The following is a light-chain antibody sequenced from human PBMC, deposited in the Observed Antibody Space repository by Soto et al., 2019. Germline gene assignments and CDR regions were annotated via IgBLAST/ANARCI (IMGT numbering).Light chain of an antibody. CDR2: DVS. CDR3: SSYTSSSTSG. V-gene: IGLV2-14*01. CDR1: SSDVGGYNY. J-gene: IGLJ2*01. Sequence: QSALTQPASVSGSPGQSITISCTGTSSDVGGYNYVSWYQQHPGKAPKLMIYDVSNRPSGVSNRFSGSKSGNTASLTISGLQAEDEADYYCSSYTSSSTSGFGGGTKL.